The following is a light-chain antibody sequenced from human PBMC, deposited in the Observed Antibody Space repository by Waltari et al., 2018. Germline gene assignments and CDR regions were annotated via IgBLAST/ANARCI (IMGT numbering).Light chain of an antibody. V-gene: IGLV1-44*01. J-gene: IGLJ2*01. CDR1: SSNIGSNS. CDR3: AAWDDSLNVVV. Sequence: QSVLTQSPSASGTPGQRVTISCSGGSSNIGSNSVNWYQQPPGTAPKLLIYSSSQRPSGVPDRFSGSKCGTSASLAISGLQSEDEADYYCAAWDDSLNVVVFGGGTKLSVL. CDR2: SSS.